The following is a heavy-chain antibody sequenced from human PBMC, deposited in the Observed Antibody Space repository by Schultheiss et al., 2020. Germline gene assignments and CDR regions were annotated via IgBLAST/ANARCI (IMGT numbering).Heavy chain of an antibody. D-gene: IGHD3-22*01. J-gene: IGHJ5*02. CDR1: GGSISSSSYY. CDR2: IYYSGST. CDR3: ARQDEIGYDSSGYYPNWFDP. V-gene: IGHV4-39*01. Sequence: TLSLTCTVSGGSISSSSYYWGWIRQPPGKGLEWIGSIYYSGSTYYNPSLKSRVTISVDTSKNQFSLKLSSVTAADTAVYYCARQDEIGYDSSGYYPNWFDPWGQGTLVTVSS.